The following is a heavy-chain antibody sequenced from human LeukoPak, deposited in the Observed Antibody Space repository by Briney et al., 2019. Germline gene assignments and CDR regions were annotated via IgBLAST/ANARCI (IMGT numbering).Heavy chain of an antibody. Sequence: GGSLRLSCEASGFTFSSYWMNWVRQAPGKGLEWVANIRQDGSEKRYVDSVKGRFSISRDNAKNSLSLQMNNLRVEDTAVYYCARAGSHWHYVYWGQGTVVTVSS. CDR2: IRQDGSEK. CDR3: ARAGSHWHYVY. V-gene: IGHV3-7*01. CDR1: GFTFSSYW. D-gene: IGHD3-10*01. J-gene: IGHJ4*02.